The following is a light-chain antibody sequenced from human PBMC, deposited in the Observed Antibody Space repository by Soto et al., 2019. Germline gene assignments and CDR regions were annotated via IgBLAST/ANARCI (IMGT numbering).Light chain of an antibody. V-gene: IGKV3-20*01. J-gene: IGKJ1*01. CDR1: QSIVANY. CDR3: QQYGSSPGT. CDR2: GVS. Sequence: EIVLTQSPGTLSLSPGEGATLSCRASQSIVANYLAWYQQKPGQSPRLLIYGVSSRATRIPDRFSGSGSRTDFTLSINRLEPEDSSVYYCQQYGSSPGTFGQGTKVEMK.